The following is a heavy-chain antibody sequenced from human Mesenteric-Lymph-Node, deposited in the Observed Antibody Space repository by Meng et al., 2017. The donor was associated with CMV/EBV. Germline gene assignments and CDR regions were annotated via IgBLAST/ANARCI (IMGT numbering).Heavy chain of an antibody. Sequence: SVKVSCKASGGNFRSYAISWVRQAPGQGLEWMGGIIPILDRAHYAQKFQGRVTITADKSTTTVYMELSSLRSEDTAVYYCTRGGVLGVLITEAFDIWGQGTMVIVSS. CDR2: IIPILDRA. D-gene: IGHD3-3*01. CDR3: TRGGVLGVLITEAFDI. CDR1: GGNFRSYA. V-gene: IGHV1-69*10. J-gene: IGHJ3*02.